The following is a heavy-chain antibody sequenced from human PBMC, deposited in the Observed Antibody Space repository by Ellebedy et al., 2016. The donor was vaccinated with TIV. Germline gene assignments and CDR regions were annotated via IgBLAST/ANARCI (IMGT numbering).Heavy chain of an antibody. D-gene: IGHD2-2*01. Sequence: SETLSLTCTVSGDSISSYYWGWIRQPPGKGLEWIGSGYHSGSTFYNPSLKSRVSISVDTTKNQFSLRLASVTAADTAVYYCARDGTVLVPAADMDVWGKGTTVTVSS. J-gene: IGHJ6*03. CDR3: ARDGTVLVPAADMDV. CDR1: GDSISSYY. CDR2: GYHSGST. V-gene: IGHV4-38-2*02.